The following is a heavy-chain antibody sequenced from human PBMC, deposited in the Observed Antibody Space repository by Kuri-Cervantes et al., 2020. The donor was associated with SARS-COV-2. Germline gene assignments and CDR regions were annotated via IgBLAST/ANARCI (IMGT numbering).Heavy chain of an antibody. V-gene: IGHV3-15*07. CDR3: TTDAGGPITGTTMDY. J-gene: IGHJ4*02. Sequence: GESLKISCAASGFTFSNAWMNWVRQAPGKGLEWVGRIKSKTDGGTTDYAAPVKGRFTISRDDSKNTLYLQMNSLKTEDTAVYYCTTDAGGPITGTTMDYWGQGTLVTVYS. D-gene: IGHD1-7*01. CDR2: IKSKTDGGTT. CDR1: GFTFSNAW.